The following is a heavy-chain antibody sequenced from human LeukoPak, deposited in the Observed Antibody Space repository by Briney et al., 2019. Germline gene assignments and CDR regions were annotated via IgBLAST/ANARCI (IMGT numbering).Heavy chain of an antibody. CDR2: ISAYNGNT. CDR3: ARDKKVYDFWSGYTYYFDY. D-gene: IGHD3-3*01. V-gene: IGHV1-18*01. Sequence: GASVKVSCKASGYTFTRYGISWVRQAPGQGLEWMGWISAYNGNTNYAQKLQGRVTMTTDTSTSTAYMELRSLRSDDTAVYYCARDKKVYDFWSGYTYYFDYWGQGTLVTVSS. J-gene: IGHJ4*02. CDR1: GYTFTRYG.